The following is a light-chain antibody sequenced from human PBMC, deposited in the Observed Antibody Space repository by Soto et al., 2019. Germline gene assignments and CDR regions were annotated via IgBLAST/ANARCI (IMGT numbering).Light chain of an antibody. V-gene: IGKV1-5*01. CDR2: DVV. CDR3: QQYNGYSRT. Sequence: DIQVTKSPSTLSASVGDRVTITCRASQRIGGSLALYHEKPWDDPYLLICDVVSLQRVIPTRFSGNGSGKEFTLTISSMQPDDFATFYCQQYNGYSRTFGQGTKVDIK. CDR1: QRIGGS. J-gene: IGKJ1*01.